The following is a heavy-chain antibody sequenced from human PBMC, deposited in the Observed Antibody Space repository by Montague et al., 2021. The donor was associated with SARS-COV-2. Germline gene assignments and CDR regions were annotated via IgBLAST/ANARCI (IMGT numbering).Heavy chain of an antibody. CDR3: ARFLSGYDFDAFYFDY. Sequence: SLRLSCAASGFTFSTYAMSWVRQAPGKGLEWVPPVSSICGSTFYADSVKGRFTVSRDNAKNSLYLQMNSLRAEDTAVYYCARFLSGYDFDAFYFDYWGQGTLVTVSS. CDR2: VSSICGST. V-gene: IGHV3-23*01. CDR1: GFTFSTYA. D-gene: IGHD5-12*01. J-gene: IGHJ4*02.